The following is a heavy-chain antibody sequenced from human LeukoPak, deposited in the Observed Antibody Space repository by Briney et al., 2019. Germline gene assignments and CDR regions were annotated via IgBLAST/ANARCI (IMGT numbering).Heavy chain of an antibody. D-gene: IGHD2-2*01. J-gene: IGHJ6*02. CDR3: AHSEWDCSSTSCYYYYGMDV. CDR2: IYWNDDK. Sequence: SGPTLVKPTQTLTLTCTFSGLSLSTSGVGVGWIRQPPGKALEWLALIYWNDDKRYSPPLKSRLTITKDTSKNQVVLTMTNMDPVDTATYYCAHSEWDCSSTSCYYYYGMDVWGQGTTVTVSS. CDR1: GLSLSTSGVG. V-gene: IGHV2-5*01.